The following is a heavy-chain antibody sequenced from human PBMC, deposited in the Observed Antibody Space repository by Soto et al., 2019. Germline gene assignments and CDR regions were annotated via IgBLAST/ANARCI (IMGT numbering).Heavy chain of an antibody. D-gene: IGHD6-13*01. Sequence: ASVKVSCKASGYTFTGYYMHWVRQAPGQGLEWMGWINPNSGGTNYAQKFQGRVTTTRDTSISTAYVELSRLRSDDTAVYYCARTRASVYSSSWYERNKFDYWGQGTLVTVSS. CDR1: GYTFTGYY. V-gene: IGHV1-2*02. CDR2: INPNSGGT. CDR3: ARTRASVYSSSWYERNKFDY. J-gene: IGHJ4*02.